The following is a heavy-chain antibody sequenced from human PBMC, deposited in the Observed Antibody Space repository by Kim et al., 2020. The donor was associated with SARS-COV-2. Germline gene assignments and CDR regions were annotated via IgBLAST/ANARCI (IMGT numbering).Heavy chain of an antibody. D-gene: IGHD3-22*01. CDR1: GASISSSSC. Sequence: SETLSLTCVVSGASISSSSCWSWVRQPPGKGLEWIGEVDHSGTTSYNVSLKNRVSILVDKSKNQFSLRLTSVSAADTAVYYCARGVSSAWTLRAWFDPWGQRTLVTVS. V-gene: IGHV4-4*02. J-gene: IGHJ5*02. CDR2: VDHSGTT. CDR3: ARGVSSAWTLRAWFDP.